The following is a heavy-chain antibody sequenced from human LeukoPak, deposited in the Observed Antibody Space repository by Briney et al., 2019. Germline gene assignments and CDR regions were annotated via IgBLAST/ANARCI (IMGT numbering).Heavy chain of an antibody. V-gene: IGHV4-39*01. CDR1: GGSISSSSYH. CDR3: ARLGGVYGGYYFDY. J-gene: IGHJ4*02. Sequence: SETLSFTCTVSGGSISSSSYHWGWIRQPPGKGLEWIGSISYSGSTYYNLSLKSRVTISVDTSKNQFSLKLNSLTAADTAVYFCARLGGVYGGYYFDYWGQGTLVTVSS. D-gene: IGHD2-8*02. CDR2: ISYSGST.